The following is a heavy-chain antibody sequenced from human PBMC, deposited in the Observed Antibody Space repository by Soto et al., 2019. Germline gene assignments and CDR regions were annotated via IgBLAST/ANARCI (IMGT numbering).Heavy chain of an antibody. V-gene: IGHV3-23*01. CDR2: ISGSGGST. CDR3: ARVNPLAYSSSWPLDY. Sequence: GGSLRLSCAASGFTFSSYAMSWVRQAPGKGLEWVSAISGSGGSTYYADSVKGRFTISRDNSKNTLYLQMNSLRAEDTAVYYCARVNPLAYSSSWPLDYWGQGTLVTVSS. D-gene: IGHD6-13*01. CDR1: GFTFSSYA. J-gene: IGHJ4*02.